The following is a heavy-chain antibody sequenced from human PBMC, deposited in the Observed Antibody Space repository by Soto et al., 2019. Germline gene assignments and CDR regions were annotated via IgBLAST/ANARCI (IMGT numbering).Heavy chain of an antibody. J-gene: IGHJ4*02. Sequence: LRLSCEASGFPFDNYAMSWVRQAPGKGLEWVSAISGGSPKEFYAESVKGRFTISRDNSKNTLFLEVNSLRADDAALYYCAKDFSRDSFSQNPSCGGDCYTLDSWCQGTQVTVSS. CDR1: GFPFDNYA. V-gene: IGHV3-23*01. CDR3: AKDFSRDSFSQNPSCGGDCYTLDS. CDR2: ISGGSPKE. D-gene: IGHD2-21*02.